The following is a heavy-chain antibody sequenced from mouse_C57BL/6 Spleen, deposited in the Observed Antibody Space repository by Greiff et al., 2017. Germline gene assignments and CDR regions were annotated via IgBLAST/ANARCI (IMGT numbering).Heavy chain of an antibody. Sequence: EVMLVESGGGLVKPGGSLKLSCAASGFTFSDYGMHWVRQAPEKGLEWVAYISSCSSTIYYADTVKGRFTISRDNAKNTLFLQMTSLRSEDTAMYYCAREISTIVTYFDYWGQGTTLTVSS. CDR1: GFTFSDYG. J-gene: IGHJ2*01. D-gene: IGHD2-12*01. CDR3: AREISTIVTYFDY. V-gene: IGHV5-17*01. CDR2: ISSCSSTI.